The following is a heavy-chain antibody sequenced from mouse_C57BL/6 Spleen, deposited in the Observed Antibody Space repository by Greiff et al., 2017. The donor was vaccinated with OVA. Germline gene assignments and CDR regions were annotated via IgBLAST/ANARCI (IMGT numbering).Heavy chain of an antibody. D-gene: IGHD1-1*01. V-gene: IGHV1-64*01. CDR3: AGATVGDYFDY. CDR2: IHPNSGST. Sequence: QVQLQQPGAELVKPGASVKLSCKASGYTFTSYWMHWVKQRPGQGLEWIGMIHPNSGSTNYNEKFKSKATLTVDKSSSTAYMQLSSLTSEDSAVYCCAGATVGDYFDYWGQGTTLTVSS. CDR1: GYTFTSYW. J-gene: IGHJ2*01.